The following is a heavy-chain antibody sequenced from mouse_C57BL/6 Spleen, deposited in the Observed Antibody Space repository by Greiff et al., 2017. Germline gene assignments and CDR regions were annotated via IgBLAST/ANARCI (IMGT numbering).Heavy chain of an antibody. V-gene: IGHV1-61*01. CDR2: IYPSDSET. CDR1: GYTFTSYW. D-gene: IGHD2-3*01. J-gene: IGHJ4*01. Sequence: QVQLQQPGAELVRPGSSVKLSCKASGYTFTSYWMAWVKQRPGQGLEWIGNIYPSDSETHYNQKFKDKATLTVDKSSSTAYMQLSSLTSEDSAVYYCARGDDGYTPSMDYWGQGTSVTVSS. CDR3: ARGDDGYTPSMDY.